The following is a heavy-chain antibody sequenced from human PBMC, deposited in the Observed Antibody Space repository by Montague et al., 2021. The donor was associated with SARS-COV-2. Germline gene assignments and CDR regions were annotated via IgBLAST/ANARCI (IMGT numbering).Heavy chain of an antibody. Sequence: SLRLSCAASGFTSGDYQMTWVRQAPGKGLQWVANINQDETAKTYVDSVKGRFTISRDYAKNSLILQMNSLKDEDTAVYYCARSPRGSGTGWLDYWGQGTLVTVSS. J-gene: IGHJ4*02. CDR1: GFTSGDYQ. V-gene: IGHV3-7*01. CDR3: ARSPRGSGTGWLDY. CDR2: INQDETAK. D-gene: IGHD3/OR15-3a*01.